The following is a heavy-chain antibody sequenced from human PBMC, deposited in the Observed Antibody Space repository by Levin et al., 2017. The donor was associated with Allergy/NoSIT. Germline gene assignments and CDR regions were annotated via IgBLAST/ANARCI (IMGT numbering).Heavy chain of an antibody. J-gene: IGHJ4*02. CDR3: AKGLPHYDVWLGSG. D-gene: IGHD3-3*01. CDR1: GFTFDDYA. Sequence: SCAASGFTFDDYAMHWVRQAPGKGLEWVSGISWNSGSIGYADSVKGRFTISRDNAKNSLYLQMNSLRAEDTALYYCAKGLPHYDVWLGSGWGQGTLVTVS. V-gene: IGHV3-9*01. CDR2: ISWNSGSI.